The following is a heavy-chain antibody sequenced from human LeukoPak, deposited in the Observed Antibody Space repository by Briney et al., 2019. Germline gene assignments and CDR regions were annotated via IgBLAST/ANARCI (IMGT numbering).Heavy chain of an antibody. Sequence: GGSLRLSCAASGFTFSSYSMNWVRQAPGKGLEWVSGISWNSGSIGYADSVKGRFTISRDNAKNSLYLQMNSLRAEDTALYYCAKDIAAAAEAFDIWGQGTMVTVSS. CDR1: GFTFSSYS. V-gene: IGHV3-9*01. D-gene: IGHD6-13*01. CDR3: AKDIAAAAEAFDI. CDR2: ISWNSGSI. J-gene: IGHJ3*02.